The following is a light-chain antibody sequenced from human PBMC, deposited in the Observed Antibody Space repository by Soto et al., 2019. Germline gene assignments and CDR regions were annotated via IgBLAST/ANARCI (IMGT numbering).Light chain of an antibody. CDR2: GAS. J-gene: IGKJ1*01. CDR1: QSDSSSY. V-gene: IGKV3-20*01. Sequence: IVFTQSPGTLSLSPGERATLSCSASQSDSSSYLAWYQQKPGQAPRLLIYGASSRATGIPDRFSGSGSGTDFTLTISRLEPEDFAVYYCQQYGSSPQTFGQGTKVDIK. CDR3: QQYGSSPQT.